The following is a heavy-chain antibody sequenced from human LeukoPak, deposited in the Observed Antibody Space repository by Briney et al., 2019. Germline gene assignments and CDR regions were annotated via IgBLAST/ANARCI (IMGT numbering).Heavy chain of an antibody. CDR1: GDSISSYY. CDR3: ARGRAWCMDY. J-gene: IGHJ4*02. CDR2: IYYSGST. V-gene: IGHV4-59*01. D-gene: IGHD2-8*01. Sequence: SETLSLTCTVSGDSISSYYWSWIRQPPGKGLEWIGYIYYSGSTNYNPSLKSRVTISVDTSKNQFSLKLSSVTAADTAVYYCARGRAWCMDYWGQGTLVTVSS.